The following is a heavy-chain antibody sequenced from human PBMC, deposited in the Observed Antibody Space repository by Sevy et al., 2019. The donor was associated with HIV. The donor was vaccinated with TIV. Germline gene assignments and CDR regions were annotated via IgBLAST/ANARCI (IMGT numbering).Heavy chain of an antibody. CDR1: GLNFDDYG. J-gene: IGHJ4*02. CDR3: ARERSCGGDCYYFDY. CDR2: INWNGVGT. V-gene: IGHV3-20*04. Sequence: GGSLRLSCAASGLNFDDYGMSWVRQAPGKGLEWVAAINWNGVGTSYADSVKGRFTISRDNAKHSLYVQMNSLRAEDTALYYCARERSCGGDCYYFDYWGQGTLVTVSS. D-gene: IGHD2-21*02.